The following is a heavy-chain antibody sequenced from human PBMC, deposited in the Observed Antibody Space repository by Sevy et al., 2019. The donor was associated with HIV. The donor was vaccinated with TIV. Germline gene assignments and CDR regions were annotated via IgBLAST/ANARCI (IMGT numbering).Heavy chain of an antibody. CDR3: AKVVVSADIDPFYYYAYGMDV. D-gene: IGHD2-15*01. CDR2: ISGSGDST. Sequence: GGSLRLSCAASGFTFSNYAINWVRQAPGKGLEWVSRISGSGDSTFYADSVKGRFTISRDNSKNTVHLQMNSLRVEDMAVYYCAKVVVSADIDPFYYYAYGMDVWGQGTTVTVSS. J-gene: IGHJ6*02. CDR1: GFTFSNYA. V-gene: IGHV3-23*01.